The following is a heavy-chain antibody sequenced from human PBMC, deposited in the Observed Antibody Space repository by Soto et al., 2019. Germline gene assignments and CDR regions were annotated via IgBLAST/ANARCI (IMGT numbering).Heavy chain of an antibody. Sequence: VSVTGSCKASGSTFTSDDVNWVRQATGQGLEWMGWMNPNSGNTGYAQKFQGRVTMTRNTSISTAYMELSSLRSEDTAVYYCARGFYGDYVDYWGQGTLVTVSS. CDR1: GSTFTSDD. J-gene: IGHJ4*02. CDR3: ARGFYGDYVDY. D-gene: IGHD4-17*01. V-gene: IGHV1-8*01. CDR2: MNPNSGNT.